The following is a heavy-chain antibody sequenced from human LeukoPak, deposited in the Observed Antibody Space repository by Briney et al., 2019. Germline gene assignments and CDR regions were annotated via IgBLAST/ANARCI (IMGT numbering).Heavy chain of an antibody. V-gene: IGHV3-7*01. Sequence: GGSLRLSWAASGFTVDTYWMSWVRQAPGKGLDWVAHIKEDGTRKYYVDSVRGRFTISRDNAKNSLFLQMNSLRVEDTAVFYCVAWGSLVVWGQGTLVTVSS. CDR3: VAWGSLVV. CDR1: GFTVDTYW. J-gene: IGHJ4*02. CDR2: IKEDGTRK. D-gene: IGHD3-16*01.